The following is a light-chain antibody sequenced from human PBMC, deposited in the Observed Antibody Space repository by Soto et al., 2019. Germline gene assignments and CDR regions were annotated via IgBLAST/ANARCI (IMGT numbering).Light chain of an antibody. J-gene: IGKJ5*01. CDR2: GAS. Sequence: EIVMTRSPATLSVSPGERATLSGSAGYSITNDLAWYQHKPGQAPRLLIHGASRRATGIPARFSAVGSGTDFTLTISSLQSEDFAVYYCQQYNRWPQTFGQGTDWRL. V-gene: IGKV3-15*01. CDR1: YSITND. CDR3: QQYNRWPQT.